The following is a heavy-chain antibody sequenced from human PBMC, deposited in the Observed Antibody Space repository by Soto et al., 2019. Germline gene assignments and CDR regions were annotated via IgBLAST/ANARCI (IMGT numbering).Heavy chain of an antibody. D-gene: IGHD3-3*01. V-gene: IGHV4-34*01. CDR2: INHSGST. CDR3: ARGFPYYDFWSGYYGYYYYMDV. J-gene: IGHJ6*03. CDR1: GGSFSGYY. Sequence: SETLSLTCAVYGGSFSGYYWSWIRQPPGKGLEWIGEINHSGSTNYNPSLKSRVTISVDTSKNQFSLKLSSVTAADTAVYYCARGFPYYDFWSGYYGYYYYMDVWSKGTTVTVSS.